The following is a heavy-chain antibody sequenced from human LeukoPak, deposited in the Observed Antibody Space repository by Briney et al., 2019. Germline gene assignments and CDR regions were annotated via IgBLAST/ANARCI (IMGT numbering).Heavy chain of an antibody. CDR1: GGSISGYY. V-gene: IGHV4-59*01. J-gene: IGHJ4*02. D-gene: IGHD6-19*01. CDR2: IYNSGST. Sequence: SETLSLTCSVSGGSISGYYWSWIRQPPGKGLEWIGYIYNSGSTNYNPFLKSQVTISVVTSKNQLSLKLKSVTAADTAVYYCARAAHYSSRNFDFWGQGTLVTVSS. CDR3: ARAAHYSSRNFDF.